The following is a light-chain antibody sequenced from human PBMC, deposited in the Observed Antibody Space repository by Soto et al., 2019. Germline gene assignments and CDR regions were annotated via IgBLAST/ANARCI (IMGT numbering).Light chain of an antibody. CDR3: GTWDSSLSAEV. CDR2: DNN. CDR1: TSNIGYNY. V-gene: IGLV1-51*01. J-gene: IGLJ1*01. Sequence: QSVLTQPPSVSAAPGQKVTISCSGSTSNIGYNYVSWYQQLPGTAPKLLIFDNNKRPSGIPDRFSGSNSGTSATLAITGLQTGDEADYYCGTWDSSLSAEVFGTGTKLTVL.